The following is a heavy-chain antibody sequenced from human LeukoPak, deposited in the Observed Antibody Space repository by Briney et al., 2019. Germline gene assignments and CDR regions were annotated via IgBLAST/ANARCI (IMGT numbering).Heavy chain of an antibody. CDR2: LSPSGSP. V-gene: IGHV4-34*01. CDR3: ASVRHDPLEYYYYIDV. D-gene: IGHD2/OR15-2a*01. J-gene: IGHJ6*03. CDR1: GDSLSRYY. Sequence: SETLSLTCAVSGDSLSRYYWTWIRQPPGKGLEWLGELSPSGSPKYNPSLKSRATISVDTSKNQFSLRLTSVTAADTALYYYASVRHDPLEYYYYIDVWGKGTTVTVSS.